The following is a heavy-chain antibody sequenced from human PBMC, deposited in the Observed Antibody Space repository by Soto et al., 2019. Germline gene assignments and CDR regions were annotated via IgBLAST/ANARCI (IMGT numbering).Heavy chain of an antibody. CDR3: ARVGSGSYYDFNWFDP. J-gene: IGHJ5*02. CDR2: IYYSGST. CDR1: GGCISAYY. D-gene: IGHD1-26*01. Sequence: SETMSLSCTFCGGCISAYYWSWIRQPPGKGLEWIGHIYYSGSTNYSPSLKSRVTISIDTSKRQFSLKLRSVTAADTAVYYCARVGSGSYYDFNWFDPWGQGKEVTVSS. V-gene: IGHV4-59*01.